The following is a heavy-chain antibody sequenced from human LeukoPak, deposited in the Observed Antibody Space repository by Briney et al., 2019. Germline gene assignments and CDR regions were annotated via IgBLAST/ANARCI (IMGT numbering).Heavy chain of an antibody. J-gene: IGHJ4*02. V-gene: IGHV4-30-2*01. CDR1: GGSISSGGYY. D-gene: IGHD3-22*01. CDR2: IYHSGST. Sequence: SQTLSLTCTVSGGSISSGGYYWSWIRQPPGKGLEWIGYIYHSGSTYYNPSLKSRVTISVDTSKNQFSLNLNSVTAADTAVYFCARDEGSAYPFDYWGQGTLVTVSS. CDR3: ARDEGSAYPFDY.